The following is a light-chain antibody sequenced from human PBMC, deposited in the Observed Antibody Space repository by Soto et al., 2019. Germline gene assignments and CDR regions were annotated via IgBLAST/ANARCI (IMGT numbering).Light chain of an antibody. CDR1: QSINIW. CDR2: KAS. Sequence: DIQLTQSPSTLSASVGDRVTITCRASQSINIWLAWYKQKPGKAPKLLMYKASSLAGGVTWTFSGSGSGTEFTLTISSLQPDDFATYYCQQYYGSPYTFGQGTKLEI. J-gene: IGKJ2*01. CDR3: QQYYGSPYT. V-gene: IGKV1-5*03.